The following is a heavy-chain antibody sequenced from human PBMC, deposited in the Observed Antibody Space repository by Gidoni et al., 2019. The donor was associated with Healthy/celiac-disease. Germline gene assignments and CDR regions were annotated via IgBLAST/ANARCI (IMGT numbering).Heavy chain of an antibody. J-gene: IGHJ5*02. CDR1: GVTFSSYG. Sequence: QLQLAQSGAEATKPSASVSVPCSASGVTFSSYGISWVRQAPGQGLEWMGGSIPNYGKANYAQKFQGRVTITADKSTSTAYMELSSLRSEDTAVYYCARERESNYGGYGWFDPWGQGTLVTVSS. D-gene: IGHD4-4*01. CDR3: ARERESNYGGYGWFDP. V-gene: IGHV1-69*06. CDR2: SIPNYGKA.